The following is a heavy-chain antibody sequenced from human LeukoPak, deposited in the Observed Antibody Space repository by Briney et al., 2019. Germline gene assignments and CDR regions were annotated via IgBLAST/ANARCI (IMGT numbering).Heavy chain of an antibody. Sequence: PSETLSLTCTVSGGSTTSHYWSWIRQPPGKGLEWIGFVYYIGTTRYNPSLKSRVTMSVDTTRNQFSLNLNSVTAADTAVYFCARDRSIASALDVWGKGTTVTVSS. J-gene: IGHJ6*04. CDR2: VYYIGTT. D-gene: IGHD6-13*01. CDR1: GGSTTSHY. CDR3: ARDRSIASALDV. V-gene: IGHV4-59*11.